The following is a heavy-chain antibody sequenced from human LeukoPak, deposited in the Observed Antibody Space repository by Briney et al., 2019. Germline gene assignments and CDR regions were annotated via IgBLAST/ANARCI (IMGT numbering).Heavy chain of an antibody. Sequence: GASVKVSCKASGYTFSRYYLHWLRQAPGQGPEWMGIINPGRGQTNYAQKFQGRVTLTTDPSTSTVYMEVRSLRYEDTAVYYCARDIEWGSTDAFDIWGKGTMVTVSS. CDR3: ARDIEWGSTDAFDI. V-gene: IGHV1-46*01. CDR1: GYTFSRYY. J-gene: IGHJ3*02. CDR2: INPGRGQT. D-gene: IGHD1-26*01.